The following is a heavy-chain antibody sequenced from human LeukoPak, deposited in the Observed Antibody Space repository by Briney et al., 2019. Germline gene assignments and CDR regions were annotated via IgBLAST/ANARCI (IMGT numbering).Heavy chain of an antibody. CDR3: ARDRRPDIVVVPAARNWFDP. V-gene: IGHV3-74*01. Sequence: GGSLRLSCAASGFTFSSYWMHWVRQAPGKGLVWVSRINSDGSSTSYADSVKGRFTISRDNAKNTLYLQMNSLRAEDTAVYYCARDRRPDIVVVPAARNWFDPWSQGTLVTVSS. CDR2: INSDGSST. J-gene: IGHJ5*02. D-gene: IGHD2-2*01. CDR1: GFTFSSYW.